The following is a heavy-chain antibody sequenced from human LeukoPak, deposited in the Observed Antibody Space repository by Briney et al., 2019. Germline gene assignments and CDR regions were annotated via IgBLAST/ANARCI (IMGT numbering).Heavy chain of an antibody. CDR1: EYSFATYW. CDR3: ARRFEGSDRDAFDI. V-gene: IGHV5-10-1*01. D-gene: IGHD2-21*02. CDR2: IDPSDSYT. J-gene: IGHJ3*02. Sequence: GESLKISCKGSEYSFATYWISWVRQMPGKGLEWMGRIDPSDSYTNYSPSFQGHVTIPADKSISTAYLQWSSLKASDTAMYYCARRFEGSDRDAFDIWGQGTMVTVSS.